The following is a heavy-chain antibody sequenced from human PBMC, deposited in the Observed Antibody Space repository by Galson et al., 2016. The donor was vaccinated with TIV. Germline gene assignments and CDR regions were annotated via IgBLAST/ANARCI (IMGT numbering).Heavy chain of an antibody. CDR3: AQWLGTSNS. CDR1: RSTFSSSW. Sequence: SLRLSCADSRSTFSSSWMNWVRLAPGKGLEWVANINGDGTEIKYVDSVKGRFTISRDNAKNSLYLQMSNLRVEDTAIYFCAQWLGTSNSWGQGTLVTVSS. V-gene: IGHV3-7*01. J-gene: IGHJ4*02. CDR2: INGDGTEI. D-gene: IGHD6-19*01.